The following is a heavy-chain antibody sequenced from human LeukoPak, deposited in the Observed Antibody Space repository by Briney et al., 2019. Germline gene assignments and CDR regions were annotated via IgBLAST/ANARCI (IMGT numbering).Heavy chain of an antibody. V-gene: IGHV3-23*01. CDR2: ISGDGETT. CDR3: ASSRVYGYHDY. CDR1: GFTFSTYP. Sequence: GGSLRLSCTAPGFTFSTYPMYWVRQAPGKGLEWVSAISGDGETTYYAESMKGRFTVSRDNSKDTLYLQMNSLRAGDTAVYYCASSRVYGYHDYWGQGTLVTVSS. D-gene: IGHD5-18*01. J-gene: IGHJ4*02.